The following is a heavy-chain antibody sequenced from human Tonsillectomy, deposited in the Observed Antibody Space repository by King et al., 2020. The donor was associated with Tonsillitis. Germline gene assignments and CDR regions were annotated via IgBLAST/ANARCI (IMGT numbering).Heavy chain of an antibody. CDR2: ISYDGSNK. CDR1: GFTFSSYA. J-gene: IGHJ6*02. V-gene: IGHV3-30-3*01. Sequence: VQLVESGGGVVQPGRSLRLSCAASGFTFSSYAMHWVRQAPGKGLEWVAVISYDGSNKYYADSVKGRFTISRDNSKNTLYLQMNSLRAEDTAVYYCARVFEDGSGRFPPYYYYYYGMDVWGQGTTVTVSS. CDR3: ARVFEDGSGRFPPYYYYYYGMDV. D-gene: IGHD3-10*01.